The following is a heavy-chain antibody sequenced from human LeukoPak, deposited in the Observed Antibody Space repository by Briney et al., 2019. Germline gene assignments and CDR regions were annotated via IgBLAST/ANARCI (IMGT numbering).Heavy chain of an antibody. CDR1: GGSISSSNW. J-gene: IGHJ4*02. CDR2: IYHSGST. CDR3: AREGVEGLWLRPPFFDY. D-gene: IGHD5-18*01. V-gene: IGHV4-4*02. Sequence: SGTLSLTCAVSGGSISSSNWWSWVRQPPGKGLEWIGEIYHSGSTNYNPSLKSRVTISVDKSKNQFSLKLSSVTAADTAVYYCAREGVEGLWLRPPFFDYWGQGTLVTVSS.